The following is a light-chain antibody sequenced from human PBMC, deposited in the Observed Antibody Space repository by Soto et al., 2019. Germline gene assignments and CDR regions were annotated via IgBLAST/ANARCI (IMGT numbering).Light chain of an antibody. Sequence: QSALTQPASVSGSPGQSITISCTGTSSDVGGYNYVSWYQQYPDKAPKLMIYDVSNRPSGVSNRFSGSKSGNTASLTISGLQAEDEADYYCSSFTSSSTRRVFGGGTKLTVL. CDR3: SSFTSSSTRRV. J-gene: IGLJ2*01. CDR2: DVS. CDR1: SSDVGGYNY. V-gene: IGLV2-14*01.